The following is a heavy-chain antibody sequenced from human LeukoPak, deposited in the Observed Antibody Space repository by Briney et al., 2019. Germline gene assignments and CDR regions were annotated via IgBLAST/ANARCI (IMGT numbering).Heavy chain of an antibody. CDR2: IYYSGST. D-gene: IGHD3-10*01. V-gene: IGHV4-39*07. CDR1: GGSISSSSYY. CDR3: ARGGWFGELGNYYYYYGMDV. Sequence: SETLSLTCTVSGGSISSSSYYWGWIRQPPGKGLEWIGSIYYSGSTYYNPSLKSRVTISVDTSKNQFSLKLSSVTAADTAVYYCARGGWFGELGNYYYYYGMDVWGQGTTVTVSS. J-gene: IGHJ6*02.